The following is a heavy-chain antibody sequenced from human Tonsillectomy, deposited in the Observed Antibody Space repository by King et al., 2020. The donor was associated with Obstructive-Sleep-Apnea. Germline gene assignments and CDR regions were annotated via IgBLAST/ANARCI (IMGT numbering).Heavy chain of an antibody. Sequence: QLQESGPGLVKPSETLSLTCSVSGGSISSYSWSWIRQPPGEGLEWIGNIHYSGTTNYNPSLESRITISGDTSKNPFSLKLSSVTAADTAVYYCARVRVAAAGLDYWGQGALVTVSS. CDR2: IHYSGTT. V-gene: IGHV4-59*08. J-gene: IGHJ4*02. D-gene: IGHD6-13*01. CDR3: ARVRVAAAGLDY. CDR1: GGSISSYS.